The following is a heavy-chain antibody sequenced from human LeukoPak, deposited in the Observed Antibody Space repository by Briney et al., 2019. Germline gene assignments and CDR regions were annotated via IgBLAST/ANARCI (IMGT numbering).Heavy chain of an antibody. CDR3: ARERTAAAGLFDY. J-gene: IGHJ4*02. CDR1: GGSFRGYY. CDR2: INHSGGT. V-gene: IGHV4-34*01. Sequence: PSETLSLTCAVYGGSFRGYYWSWIRQPPGKGLEWIGEINHSGGTNYNPSLKSRVTISVDTSKNQFSLKLTSVTAADTAVYYCARERTAAAGLFDYWGQGTLVTVSS. D-gene: IGHD6-13*01.